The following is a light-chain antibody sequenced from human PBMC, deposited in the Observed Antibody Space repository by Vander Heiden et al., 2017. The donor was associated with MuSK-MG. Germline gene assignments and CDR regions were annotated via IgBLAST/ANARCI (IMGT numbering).Light chain of an antibody. CDR1: SSDVGGYNY. V-gene: IGLV2-14*01. Sequence: PGQSITISCTGTSSDVGGYNYVSWYQQHPGKAPKLMIYEVSNRPSGVSNRFSGSKCGNTASLTISGLQAEDEADYYCSSYTSSSTLEVVFGGGTKLTVL. CDR3: SSYTSSSTLEVV. CDR2: EVS. J-gene: IGLJ2*01.